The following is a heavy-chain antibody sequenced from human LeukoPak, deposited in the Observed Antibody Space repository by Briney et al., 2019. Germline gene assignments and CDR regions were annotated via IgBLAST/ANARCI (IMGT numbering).Heavy chain of an antibody. Sequence: PSETLSLTCAVYGGSFSGYYWSWIRQPPGKGLEWIGEINHSGSTNYNPSLKSRVTISVDTSKNQFSLKLSSVTAADTAVYYCARGSQLARGRKPGYGYWGQGTLVTVSS. V-gene: IGHV4-34*01. CDR2: INHSGST. D-gene: IGHD6-13*01. CDR1: GGSFSGYY. J-gene: IGHJ4*02. CDR3: ARGSQLARGRKPGYGY.